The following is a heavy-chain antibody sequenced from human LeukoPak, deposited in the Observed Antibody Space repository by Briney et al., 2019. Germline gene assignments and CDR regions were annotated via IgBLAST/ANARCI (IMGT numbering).Heavy chain of an antibody. CDR2: ISGSGGST. V-gene: IGHV3-23*01. CDR1: GFTFSNYW. CDR3: AKPSMASDAFDI. J-gene: IGHJ3*02. D-gene: IGHD5-24*01. Sequence: GGSLRLSCAASGFTFSNYWMHWVRQAPGKGLEWVSAISGSGGSTYYADSVKGRFTISRDNSKNTLYLQMNSLRAEDTAVYYCAKPSMASDAFDIWGQGTMVTVSS.